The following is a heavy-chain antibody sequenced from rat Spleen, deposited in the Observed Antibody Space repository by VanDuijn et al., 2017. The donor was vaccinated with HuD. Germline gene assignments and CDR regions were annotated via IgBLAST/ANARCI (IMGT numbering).Heavy chain of an antibody. D-gene: IGHD1-4*01. CDR2: ISTGGGNT. J-gene: IGHJ1*01. CDR3: ARSVNYPGISYWYFDF. Sequence: EVQLVESGGGLVQPGRSLKLSCAASGFTFTDYYMAWVRQAPTKGLEWVASISTGGGNTYYRDSVKGRFTISRDNAKSTLYLQMDSLRSEDTATYYCARSVNYPGISYWYFDFWGPGTMVTVSS. V-gene: IGHV5-25*01. CDR1: GFTFTDYY.